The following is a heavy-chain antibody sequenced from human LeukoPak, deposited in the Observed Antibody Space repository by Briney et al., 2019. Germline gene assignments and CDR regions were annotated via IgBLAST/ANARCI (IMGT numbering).Heavy chain of an antibody. J-gene: IGHJ6*02. D-gene: IGHD3-10*01. CDR2: IYPADSDT. CDR1: GYSFTIYW. CDR3: VRSTMVRGVISMDV. Sequence: GESLKISCKGSGYSFTIYWIGWVRQMPGKGLEWMGIIYPADSDTRYSPSFQGQVTISADKSISTTYLQWSSLKVSDTAMYYCVRSTMVRGVISMDVWGQGTTVTVSS. V-gene: IGHV5-51*01.